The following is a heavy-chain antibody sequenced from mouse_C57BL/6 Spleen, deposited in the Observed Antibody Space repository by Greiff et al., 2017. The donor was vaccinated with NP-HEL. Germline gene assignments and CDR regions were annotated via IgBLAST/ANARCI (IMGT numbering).Heavy chain of an antibody. J-gene: IGHJ4*01. D-gene: IGHD1-1*01. CDR3: ARYANLLLRLYYAMDD. CDR1: GYTFTSYW. Sequence: QVQLQQPGAELVKPGASVKMSCKASGYTFTSYWITWVKQRPGQGLEWIGDIYPGSGSTNYNEKFKSKATLTVDTSSSTAYMQLSSLTCEDSAVYYGARYANLLLRLYYAMDDRGQGTSVTVSS. V-gene: IGHV1-55*01. CDR2: IYPGSGST.